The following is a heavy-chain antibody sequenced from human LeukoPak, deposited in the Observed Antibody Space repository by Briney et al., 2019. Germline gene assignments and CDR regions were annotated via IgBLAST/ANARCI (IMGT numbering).Heavy chain of an antibody. CDR2: INHSGST. CDR3: ARGNFGIAAAGTKYYFDY. D-gene: IGHD6-13*01. J-gene: IGHJ4*02. Sequence: PSETLSLTCVVYGGSFSGYYWSWIRQPPGKGLEWIGEINHSGSTNYNPSFKSRVTISVDTSKSQFSLKLSSVTAADTAVYYCARGNFGIAAAGTKYYFDYWGQGTLVTVSS. CDR1: GGSFSGYY. V-gene: IGHV4-34*01.